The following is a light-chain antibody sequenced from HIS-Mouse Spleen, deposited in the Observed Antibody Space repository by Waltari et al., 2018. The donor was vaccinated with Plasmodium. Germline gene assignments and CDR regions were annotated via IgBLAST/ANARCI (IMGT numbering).Light chain of an antibody. Sequence: DTHLTQSPPTLSASAAARVTITCRASQSISSWLAWYQQKPAKAPKLLIYKASSLESGVPSRFSGSGSGTEFTLTISSLQPDDFATYYCQQYNSYSYTFGQGTKLEIK. V-gene: IGKV1-5*03. J-gene: IGKJ2*01. CDR1: QSISSW. CDR2: KAS. CDR3: QQYNSYSYT.